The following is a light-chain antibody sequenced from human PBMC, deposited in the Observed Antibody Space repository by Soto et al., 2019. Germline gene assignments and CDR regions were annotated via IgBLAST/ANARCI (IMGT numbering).Light chain of an antibody. J-gene: IGLJ1*01. CDR3: SSYAGSDTFV. V-gene: IGLV2-14*01. CDR1: SGDVGAYNF. CDR2: HVS. Sequence: QSVLTQPASVSVSPGQSITISCTGTSGDVGAYNFVSWYQQHPGKAPKLIVYHVSDRPSGFSSRFSGSKSGNSASLTISGLHAEDEADYYCSSYAGSDTFVFGTGTKVTVL.